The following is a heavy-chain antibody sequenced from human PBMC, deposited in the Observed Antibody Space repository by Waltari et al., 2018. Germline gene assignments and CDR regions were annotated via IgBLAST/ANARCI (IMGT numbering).Heavy chain of an antibody. D-gene: IGHD3-22*01. CDR1: GLPFIAFC. CDR3: ARDPYYYDSSGPDY. Sequence: VRLLGSGGGLFQPGGSLSLSCQAPGLPFIAFCITGAPRAPGKGLVWVSRINSDGSSTSYADSVKGRFTISRDNAKNTLYLQMNSLRAEDTAVYYCARDPYYYDSSGPDYWGQGTLVTVSS. J-gene: IGHJ4*02. V-gene: IGHV3-74*01. CDR2: INSDGSST.